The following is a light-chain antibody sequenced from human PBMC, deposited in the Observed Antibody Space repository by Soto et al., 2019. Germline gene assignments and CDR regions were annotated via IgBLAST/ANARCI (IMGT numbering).Light chain of an antibody. CDR1: SSDVGGYSY. Sequence: QSVLTQPASVSGSPGQSIAISCTGTSSDVGGYSYVSWYQQHPGKAPKLMIHEVSNRPSGISDRFSGSKSGNTASLTISGLQADDEADYYCSSHTSYSTRVFGTGTKVTVL. J-gene: IGLJ1*01. CDR2: EVS. V-gene: IGLV2-14*01. CDR3: SSHTSYSTRV.